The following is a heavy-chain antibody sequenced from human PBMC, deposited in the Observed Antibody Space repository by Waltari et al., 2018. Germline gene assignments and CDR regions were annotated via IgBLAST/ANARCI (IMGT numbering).Heavy chain of an antibody. CDR2: IYYSGNT. CDR3: ARDFTVRYFDWLSQGDLYYFDN. D-gene: IGHD3-9*01. Sequence: QLQESGPGLMKTSETLSLTCTVSGDSISSSHYYWGWIRQPPGKGLEWIGSIYYSGNTYHNPSLKSRATVAVDTSNNQFSLNLISVTAADTAVYFCARDFTVRYFDWLSQGDLYYFDNWGQGTLVTVSP. V-gene: IGHV4-39*07. J-gene: IGHJ4*02. CDR1: GDSISSSHYY.